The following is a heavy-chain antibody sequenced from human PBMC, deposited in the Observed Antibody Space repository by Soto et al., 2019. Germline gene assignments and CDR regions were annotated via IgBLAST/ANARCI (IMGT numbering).Heavy chain of an antibody. V-gene: IGHV4-4*02. CDR1: GTSISSNFW. J-gene: IGHJ4*02. Sequence: QVQLQESGPGLVKPSGTLSLTCAVSGTSISSNFWWSWVRQPPGKGLQWIGEANPSGTTNYNPSLESRVTISVDKSNNQLSLNLNSLTAADTAVFFCARHVGVAGTRGFDYWGQGVLVAVSS. CDR2: ANPSGTT. D-gene: IGHD6-19*01. CDR3: ARHVGVAGTRGFDY.